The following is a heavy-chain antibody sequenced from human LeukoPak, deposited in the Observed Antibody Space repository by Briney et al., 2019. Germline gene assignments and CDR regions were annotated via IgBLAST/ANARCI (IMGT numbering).Heavy chain of an antibody. CDR1: GYTFTGYY. J-gene: IGHJ4*02. V-gene: IGHV1-2*02. Sequence: ASVKLSCKASGYTFTGYYIHWMRQAPGQGLEWMGWINPHSGGTNYAQKFQGGVTMTRDTSITTAYMELSSLRSDDTAVYYCARDVGEYCSSTNCYASHYWGQGTLVTVSS. CDR3: ARDVGEYCSSTNCYASHY. D-gene: IGHD2-2*01. CDR2: INPHSGGT.